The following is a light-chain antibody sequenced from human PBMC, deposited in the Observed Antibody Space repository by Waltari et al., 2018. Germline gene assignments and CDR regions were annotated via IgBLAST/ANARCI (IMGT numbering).Light chain of an antibody. CDR3: SSYAGSSTFVL. Sequence: QSALTQPASVSGSLGQSITISCTGTSSDVGGYNLVSWYQQHPGKAPKLMIYEGSQRPSGFSNRFSGSKSGNTASLTISGLQAEDEADYYCSSYAGSSTFVLFGGGTKLSVL. V-gene: IGLV2-23*03. CDR2: EGS. CDR1: SSDVGGYNL. J-gene: IGLJ2*01.